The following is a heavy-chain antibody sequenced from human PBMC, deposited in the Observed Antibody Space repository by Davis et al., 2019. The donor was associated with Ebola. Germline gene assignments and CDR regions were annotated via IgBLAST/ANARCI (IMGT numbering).Heavy chain of an antibody. CDR3: ARDSSTHGMDV. Sequence: PSETLSLTCTVSGGSISSYYWSWIRQPPGKGLEWIGYTYYSGSTNYNPSLKRRVTISVDTSKNQFSLKLSSVTAADTAVYYCARDSSTHGMDVWGQGTTVTVSS. V-gene: IGHV4-59*01. J-gene: IGHJ6*02. CDR2: TYYSGST. D-gene: IGHD2-15*01. CDR1: GGSISSYY.